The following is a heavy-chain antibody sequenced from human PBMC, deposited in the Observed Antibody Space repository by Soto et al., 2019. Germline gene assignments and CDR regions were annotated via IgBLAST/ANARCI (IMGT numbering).Heavy chain of an antibody. CDR3: AKSSVPGSSWSANFDY. J-gene: IGHJ4*02. D-gene: IGHD6-13*01. CDR1: CFTFRSYS. Sequence: GSLRLSCAASCFTFRSYSMTRVRQAPGEGLEWVSGISGSGGSTYYADYVTGRFTISRDNSKNTLYLQMNRLKAEDTAVCYCAKSSVPGSSWSANFDYWGQGTLVTVSS. CDR2: ISGSGGST. V-gene: IGHV3-23*01.